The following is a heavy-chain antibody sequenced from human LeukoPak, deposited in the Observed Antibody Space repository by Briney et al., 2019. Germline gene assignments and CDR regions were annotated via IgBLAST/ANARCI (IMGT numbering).Heavy chain of an antibody. CDR2: ISPNNGDT. Sequence: ASVKVSCKASGYTFTGYYMHWVRQAPGQGPEWMGWISPNNGDTRYSQKFQGRVTITTDTSISTAYMELSGLTSDDTAVYYCPAPGYKYGYVLDHWGQGTLVTVSS. V-gene: IGHV1-2*02. J-gene: IGHJ4*02. CDR3: PAPGYKYGYVLDH. D-gene: IGHD5-18*01. CDR1: GYTFTGYY.